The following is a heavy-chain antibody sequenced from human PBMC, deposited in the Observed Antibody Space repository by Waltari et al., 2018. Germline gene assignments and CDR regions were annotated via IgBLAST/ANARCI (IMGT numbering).Heavy chain of an antibody. CDR1: GGTFSSYA. Sequence: QVQLVQSGAEVKKPGSSVKVSCKASGGTFSSYAISWVRQAPGQGLEWMGGISPVFGTANYAQKFQGRVTITADEATSTAYMELSSLRSEDTAVYYCARDWGGYDNYYYYGMDVWGQGTTVTVSS. J-gene: IGHJ6*02. CDR3: ARDWGGYDNYYYYGMDV. CDR2: ISPVFGTA. D-gene: IGHD5-12*01. V-gene: IGHV1-69*13.